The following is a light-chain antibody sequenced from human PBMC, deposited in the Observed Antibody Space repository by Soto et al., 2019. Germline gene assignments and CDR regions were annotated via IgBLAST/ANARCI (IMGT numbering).Light chain of an antibody. CDR1: SSDVGRYDS. J-gene: IGLJ2*01. Sequence: QSALTQPASVSGSPGQSITISCTGTSSDVGRYDSVSWYQHHPGKAPKLMIFDVGHRPSGISNRFSGSKSGNTASLTISGLQAEDEGTYYCCSYTGSNTLVFGGGTKLTVL. CDR2: DVG. V-gene: IGLV2-14*03. CDR3: CSYTGSNTLV.